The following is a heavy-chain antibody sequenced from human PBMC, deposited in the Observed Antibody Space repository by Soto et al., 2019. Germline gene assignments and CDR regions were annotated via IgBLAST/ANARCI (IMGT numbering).Heavy chain of an antibody. V-gene: IGHV3-30*18. CDR3: AKDLRTIVVVPAALDY. J-gene: IGHJ4*02. CDR2: ISYDGSNK. D-gene: IGHD2-2*01. Sequence: GSLRLSCAASGFTFSSYGMHWVRQAPGKGLEWVAVISYDGSNKYYADSVKGRFAISRDNSKNTLYLQMNSLRAEDTDVYYCAKDLRTIVVVPAALDYWGQGTLVTVSS. CDR1: GFTFSSYG.